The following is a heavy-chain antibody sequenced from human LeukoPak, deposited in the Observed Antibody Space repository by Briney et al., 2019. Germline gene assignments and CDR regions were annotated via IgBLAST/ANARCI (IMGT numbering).Heavy chain of an antibody. Sequence: SETLSLTCSVSGVSISSSSYYWGWIRQPPGKGLEWIGSIYYSGSTYYNPSLKSRVTISVDTSKNQFSLKLSSVTAADTAVYYCASITPHYYYYYYMDVWGKGTTVTVSS. CDR1: GVSISSSSYY. J-gene: IGHJ6*03. CDR2: IYYSGST. D-gene: IGHD3-3*01. CDR3: ASITPHYYYYYYMDV. V-gene: IGHV4-39*07.